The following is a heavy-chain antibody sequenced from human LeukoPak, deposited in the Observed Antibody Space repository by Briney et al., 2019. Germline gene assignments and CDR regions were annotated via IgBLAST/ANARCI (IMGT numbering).Heavy chain of an antibody. CDR1: GFTFSSYS. Sequence: GGSLRLSCAASGFTFSSYSMNWVRQAPGKGLEWVSYISSSSSTIYYADSVKGRFTISRDNSKNTLYLQMNSLRAEDTAVYYCARGGYGDSPDAFDIWGQGTMVTVSS. V-gene: IGHV3-48*01. D-gene: IGHD4-17*01. CDR3: ARGGYGDSPDAFDI. J-gene: IGHJ3*02. CDR2: ISSSSSTI.